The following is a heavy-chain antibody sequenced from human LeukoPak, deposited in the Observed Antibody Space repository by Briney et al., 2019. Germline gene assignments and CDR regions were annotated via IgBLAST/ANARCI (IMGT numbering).Heavy chain of an antibody. V-gene: IGHV1-3*04. CDR3: ARWGCNSISCLFDY. D-gene: IGHD3-3*02. J-gene: IGHJ4*02. CDR2: INTGNGNT. CDR1: GYTFTTYA. Sequence: GASVKVSCKASGYTFTTYAINWVGQAPGQTLEWMGWINTGNGNTKYSQKFQGRVTITRDTSASTAYMELSSLRSEDTAVYYCARWGCNSISCLFDYWGQGTLVTVSS.